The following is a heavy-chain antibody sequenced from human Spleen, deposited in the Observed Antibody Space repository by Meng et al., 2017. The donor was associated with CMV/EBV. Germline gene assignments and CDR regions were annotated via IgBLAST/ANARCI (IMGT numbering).Heavy chain of an antibody. J-gene: IGHJ5*02. CDR3: AGDFGGYCMGISCFGNWLDP. Sequence: SSYYWGWIRQPPGKGLEWIGNIYYTGNAYYNPSLKSRLTISLDTSKNQFSLRLSSVTAADTAVYYCAGDFGGYCMGISCFGNWLDPWGQGTLVTVSS. CDR1: SSYY. CDR2: IYYTGNA. D-gene: IGHD2-15*01. V-gene: IGHV4-39*07.